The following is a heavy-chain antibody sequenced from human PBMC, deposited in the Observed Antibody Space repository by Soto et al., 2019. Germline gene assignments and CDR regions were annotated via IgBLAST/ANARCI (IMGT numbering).Heavy chain of an antibody. V-gene: IGHV1-18*01. Sequence: ASGKVSCKASGYTFTSYGISWVRQAPGQGLEWMGWISAYNGNTNYAQKLQGRVTMTTDTSTSTAYMELRSLRSDDTAVYYCARDLVSLLWFGERPFDYWGQGTLVTVSS. CDR2: ISAYNGNT. J-gene: IGHJ4*02. CDR1: GYTFTSYG. D-gene: IGHD3-10*01. CDR3: ARDLVSLLWFGERPFDY.